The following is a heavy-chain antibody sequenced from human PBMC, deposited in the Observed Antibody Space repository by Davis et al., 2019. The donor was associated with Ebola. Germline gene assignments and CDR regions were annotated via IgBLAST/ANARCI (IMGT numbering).Heavy chain of an antibody. V-gene: IGHV3-66*01. CDR1: EFTFGDYA. Sequence: PGGSLRLSCTASEFTFGDYAMSWFRQAPGKGLEWVSVIYSGGSTYYADSVKGRFTISRDNSKNTLYLQMNSLRAEDTAVYYCARDYGDYYYGMDVWGQGTTVTVSS. D-gene: IGHD4-17*01. J-gene: IGHJ6*02. CDR2: IYSGGST. CDR3: ARDYGDYYYGMDV.